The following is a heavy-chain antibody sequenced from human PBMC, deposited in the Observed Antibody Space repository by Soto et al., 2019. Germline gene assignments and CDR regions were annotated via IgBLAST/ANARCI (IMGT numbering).Heavy chain of an antibody. V-gene: IGHV3-21*01. CDR3: ARESATGPVVDF. Sequence: EVQLVESGGGLAKPGGSLRISCAASGFTFSRYNMNWVRQAPGKGLEWVSSVGTGSSYKYYADSVKGRFTVYRDNAKNSLYLQMNTLRADDTAVYYCARESATGPVVDFWGQGTMVTVSS. J-gene: IGHJ3*01. CDR1: GFTFSRYN. CDR2: VGTGSSYK.